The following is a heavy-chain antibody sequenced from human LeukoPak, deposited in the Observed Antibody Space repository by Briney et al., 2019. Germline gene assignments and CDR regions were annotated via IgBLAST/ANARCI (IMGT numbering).Heavy chain of an antibody. Sequence: GGSLRLSCEASGFNFSSYGMNWVRQAPGKGLEWLSYISRSSRSIYYADFVKGRFTISRDNAKKSLYLQMNSLRVEDTAVYYCARGPSGYHNTGGQGTLVTVSS. CDR2: ISRSSRSI. CDR1: GFNFSSYG. D-gene: IGHD5-12*01. CDR3: ARGPSGYHNT. V-gene: IGHV3-48*01. J-gene: IGHJ4*02.